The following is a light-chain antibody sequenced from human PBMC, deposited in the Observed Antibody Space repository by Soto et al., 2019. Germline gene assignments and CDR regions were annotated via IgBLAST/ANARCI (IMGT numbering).Light chain of an antibody. J-gene: IGKJ5*01. V-gene: IGKV3-11*01. CDR3: QQRSNWPKT. Sequence: EIVLTQSPATLSLSPGERATLSCRASQNVANYLDWYQQKPGQAPRLLIHDVSNRATGIPARFSGSGSGTDFTLTISSLEPEDFAVYYCQQRSNWPKTFGQGTRLEIK. CDR1: QNVANY. CDR2: DVS.